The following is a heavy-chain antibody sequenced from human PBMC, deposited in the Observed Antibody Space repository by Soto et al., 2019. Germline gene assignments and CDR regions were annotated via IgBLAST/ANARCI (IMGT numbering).Heavy chain of an antibody. CDR1: GFTFSSYG. D-gene: IGHD4-17*01. J-gene: IGHJ3*02. CDR3: ARDIDYGDYPRDAFDI. CDR2: IWYDGSNK. Sequence: PGGSLRLSCAASGFTFSSYGMHWVRQAPGKGLEWVAVIWYDGSNKYYADSVKGRFTISRDNSKNTLYLQMNSLRAEDTAVYYCARDIDYGDYPRDAFDIWGQGTMVTVSS. V-gene: IGHV3-33*01.